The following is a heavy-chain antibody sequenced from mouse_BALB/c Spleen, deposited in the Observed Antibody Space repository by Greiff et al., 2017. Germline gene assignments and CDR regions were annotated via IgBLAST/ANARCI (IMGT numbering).Heavy chain of an antibody. V-gene: IGHV1-54*01. CDR1: GYAFTNYL. CDR3: GRGRYFDD. CDR2: INPGSGGT. J-gene: IGHJ2*01. Sequence: QVQLQQSGAELVRPGTSVKVSCKASGYAFTNYLIEWVKQRPGQGLEWIGVINPGSGGTNYNEKFKGKATLTADKSSSTAYMQLSRLTYDDSAVYFCGRGRYFDDWGQGTTLTVAS.